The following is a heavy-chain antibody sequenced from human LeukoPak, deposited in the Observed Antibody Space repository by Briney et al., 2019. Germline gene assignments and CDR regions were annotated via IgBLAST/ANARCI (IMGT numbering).Heavy chain of an antibody. CDR1: GFTVSSYY. CDR2: IYTGGGR. CDR3: ARGIDY. J-gene: IGHJ4*02. V-gene: IGHV3-53*01. Sequence: GGSLRLSCAAPGFTVSSYYMNWVRQAPGKELEWVSVIYTGGGRYYADSVRGRFTISRDTSKNMVFLQMNSLRVEDTAVYYCARGIDYWGRGTLVTVSS.